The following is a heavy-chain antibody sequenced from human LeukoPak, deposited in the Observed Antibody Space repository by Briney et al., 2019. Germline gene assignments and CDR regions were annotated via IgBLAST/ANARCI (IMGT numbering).Heavy chain of an antibody. J-gene: IGHJ4*02. V-gene: IGHV3-30-3*01. Sequence: GGSLRLSCAASGFSFSLYVMYWVRQTPGKGLEWVATISYDGGNIYYADSVKGRFTISRDNSKNTLYLQMNSPRVEDTAVYYCARGLGSGGYYFDYWGQGTLATVSS. CDR3: ARGLGSGGYYFDY. CDR1: GFSFSLYV. D-gene: IGHD7-27*01. CDR2: ISYDGGNI.